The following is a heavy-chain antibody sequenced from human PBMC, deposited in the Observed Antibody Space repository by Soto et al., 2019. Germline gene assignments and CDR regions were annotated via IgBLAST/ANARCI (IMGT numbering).Heavy chain of an antibody. CDR1: GESFSGHI. J-gene: IGHJ4*02. Sequence: QVQLQQSGAGLLKPSETLSLTCAVYGESFSGHIWTWIRQTPGKGLQWIGQINHSGSASYNPSLKSRVTISVHPYNSQFSRELSSVTAADTAVYYCARGLITGSHYSGGWYYFDSWGQGTQVTVSS. V-gene: IGHV4-34*01. CDR3: ARGLITGSHYSGGWYYFDS. D-gene: IGHD6-19*01. CDR2: INHSGSA.